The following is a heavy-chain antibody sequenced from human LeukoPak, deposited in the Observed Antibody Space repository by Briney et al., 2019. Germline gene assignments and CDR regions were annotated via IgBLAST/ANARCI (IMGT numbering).Heavy chain of an antibody. V-gene: IGHV3-30*04. Sequence: PGRSLRLSCAASGFTFSSYAMHWVRQAPGKGLEWVAVISYDGSNKYYADSVKGRFTISRDNSKNTLYLQMNSLRAEDTAVYYCAKDARAAAMRGRHFDYWGQGTLVTVSS. D-gene: IGHD2-2*01. J-gene: IGHJ4*02. CDR1: GFTFSSYA. CDR2: ISYDGSNK. CDR3: AKDARAAAMRGRHFDY.